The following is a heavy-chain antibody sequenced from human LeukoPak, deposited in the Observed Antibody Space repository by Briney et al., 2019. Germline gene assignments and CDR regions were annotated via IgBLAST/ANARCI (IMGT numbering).Heavy chain of an antibody. CDR3: AREEYSTSFDY. CDR1: GFTFNSYG. J-gene: IGHJ4*02. D-gene: IGHD6-6*01. Sequence: GGSLRLSCAASGFTFNSYGMHWVRQAPDKGLEWVALVWDDGNEQYYADPVKGRFTISRDKSKNTLYLQMNSLRVEDTAVYYCAREEYSTSFDYWGQGTLVTVSP. V-gene: IGHV3-33*01. CDR2: VWDDGNEQ.